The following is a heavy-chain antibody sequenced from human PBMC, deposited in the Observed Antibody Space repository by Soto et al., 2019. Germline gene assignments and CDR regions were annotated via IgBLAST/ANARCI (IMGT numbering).Heavy chain of an antibody. D-gene: IGHD3-22*01. CDR2: VSTTNADT. Sequence: ASGKVCCKTAGYTVTAYGLGWLREAPGQRPEWMGWVSTTNADTNYAQKFQGRVTMTTETSTRTTYMDLRSLRSDDTAVYYCARELNTDPSAYYSFDYWGQGTLVTVSS. CDR1: GYTVTAYG. V-gene: IGHV1-18*01. J-gene: IGHJ4*02. CDR3: ARELNTDPSAYYSFDY.